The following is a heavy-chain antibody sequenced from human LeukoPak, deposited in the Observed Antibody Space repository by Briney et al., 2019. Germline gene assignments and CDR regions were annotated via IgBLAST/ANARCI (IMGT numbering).Heavy chain of an antibody. CDR2: ISSSGRTT. V-gene: IGHV3-11*04. Sequence: PGGSLRLSCAASGFIFSDYYMSWFRQAPGKGLEWVSYISSSGRTTYYSDSVKGRFTISRDNAKNSLYLQVNSLRAQDTVVYYCARDYDSTGDERDYYYYMDVWGKGTTVTVSS. J-gene: IGHJ6*03. CDR3: ARDYDSTGDERDYYYYMDV. D-gene: IGHD3-22*01. CDR1: GFIFSDYY.